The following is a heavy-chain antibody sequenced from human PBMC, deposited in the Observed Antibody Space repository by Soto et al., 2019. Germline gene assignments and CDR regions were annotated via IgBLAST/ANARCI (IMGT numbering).Heavy chain of an antibody. CDR1: GYTFYSHS. D-gene: IGHD5-18*01. CDR2: INGDYGNT. V-gene: IGHV1-18*01. Sequence: QAQLVQSGAEVKKPGASVKVSCKASGYTFYSHSISWVRQAPGQGLEWMGRINGDYGNTQYAQKFRGIVTMTTDTSTTTVYMELTNLRSDDTAVYYCARCIQGDYYYGMDVWGQGTTVTVSS. J-gene: IGHJ6*02. CDR3: ARCIQGDYYYGMDV.